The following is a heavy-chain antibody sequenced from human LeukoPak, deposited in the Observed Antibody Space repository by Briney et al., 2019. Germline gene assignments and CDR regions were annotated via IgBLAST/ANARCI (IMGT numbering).Heavy chain of an antibody. J-gene: IGHJ4*02. CDR1: GFTFSSYS. CDR3: ARAGYYYDSSGYYVMTEIDY. CDR2: ISSSGSYI. D-gene: IGHD3-22*01. Sequence: GGSLRLSCAASGFTFSSYSMNWVRQAPGKGLEWVSSISSSGSYIYYADSVKGRFTISRDNAKNSLYLQMNSLRAEDTAVYYCARAGYYYDSSGYYVMTEIDYWGQGTLVTVSS. V-gene: IGHV3-21*01.